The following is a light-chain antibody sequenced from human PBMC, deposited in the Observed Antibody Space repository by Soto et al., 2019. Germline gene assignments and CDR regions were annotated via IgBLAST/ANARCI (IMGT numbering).Light chain of an antibody. CDR1: QGISKK. V-gene: IGKV3-15*01. J-gene: IGKJ4*01. Sequence: ILMTQSPATLSVAPGGRVTFSCRASQGISKKVAWYQHKPGQAPRLLISAVSTGATGVPARFSGSGSGTEFTLTINRLQSEHCATYYCQQYHTSPVTFGGGTKV. CDR2: AVS. CDR3: QQYHTSPVT.